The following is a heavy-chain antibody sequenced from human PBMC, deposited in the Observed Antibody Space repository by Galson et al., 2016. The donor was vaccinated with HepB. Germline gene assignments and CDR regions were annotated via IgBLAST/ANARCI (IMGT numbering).Heavy chain of an antibody. J-gene: IGHJ6*02. V-gene: IGHV3-33*06. Sequence: SLRLSCAASGFSFNSYGMHWVRQAPDKGLEWVAFIWHDGSNKYYADSVKGRFTISRDNSKNKLYLQMNNLRAEDTAVYHCAKDPSSGWYKYYHGMDVWGQGTTVTV. CDR1: GFSFNSYG. CDR3: AKDPSSGWYKYYHGMDV. CDR2: IWHDGSNK. D-gene: IGHD6-19*01.